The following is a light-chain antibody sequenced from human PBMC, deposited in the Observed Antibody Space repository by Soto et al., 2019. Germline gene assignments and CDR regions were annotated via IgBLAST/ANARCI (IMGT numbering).Light chain of an antibody. J-gene: IGLJ1*01. CDR3: KSYAGSNTYV. CDR1: KNDIGVYDF. CDR2: EVV. V-gene: IGLV2-8*01. Sequence: QSALTQPPSASGSPVQSVTISCTGTKNDIGVYDFVSWYQHHPVKAPRLIIYEVVQRPSAVPDRFSGSKSGNTASLTVSGLQAADEADYFCKSYAGSNTYVFGRGTKVTVL.